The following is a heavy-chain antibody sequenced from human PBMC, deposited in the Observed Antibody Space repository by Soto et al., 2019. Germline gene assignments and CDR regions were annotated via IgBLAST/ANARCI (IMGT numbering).Heavy chain of an antibody. CDR1: GFAVSSKY. Sequence: EVQLVESGGGLIQPGGSLRLSCAASGFAVSSKYMTWVRQAPGKGLEWVSVIYGGGTTYYADSVKGRFTISRDTSKNTLYLQMNSLRAEDTAVYYCVQSTGWPGFDFWGQGPLVTVSP. CDR3: VQSTGWPGFDF. D-gene: IGHD6-19*01. J-gene: IGHJ4*02. V-gene: IGHV3-53*01. CDR2: IYGGGTT.